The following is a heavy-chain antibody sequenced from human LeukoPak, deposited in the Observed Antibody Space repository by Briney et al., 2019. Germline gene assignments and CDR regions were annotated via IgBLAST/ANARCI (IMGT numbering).Heavy chain of an antibody. CDR3: ARPGTASGNDAFDI. CDR2: IYYSGST. J-gene: IGHJ3*02. Sequence: SETLSLTCTVSGGSISSGDYYWSWIRQPPGKGLEWIAYIYYSGSTYYNPSLKSRVTISVDTSKNQFSLKLSSVTAADTAVYYCARPGTASGNDAFDIWGQGTMVTVSS. CDR1: GGSISSGDYY. D-gene: IGHD4-23*01. V-gene: IGHV4-30-4*08.